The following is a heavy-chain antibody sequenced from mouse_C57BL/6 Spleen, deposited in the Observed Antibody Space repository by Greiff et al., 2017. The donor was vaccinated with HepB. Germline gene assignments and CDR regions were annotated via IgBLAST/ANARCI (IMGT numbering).Heavy chain of an antibody. J-gene: IGHJ1*03. CDR3: ARGTTVVAHWYFDD. V-gene: IGHV1-55*01. D-gene: IGHD1-1*01. Sequence: QVQLQQPGAELVKPGASVKMSCKASGYTFTSYWITWVKQRPGQGLEWIGDIYPGSGSTNYNEKFKSKATLTVDTSSSTAYMQHSSLTSEDSAVYYCARGTTVVAHWYFDDWGTGTTVTVSS. CDR2: IYPGSGST. CDR1: GYTFTSYW.